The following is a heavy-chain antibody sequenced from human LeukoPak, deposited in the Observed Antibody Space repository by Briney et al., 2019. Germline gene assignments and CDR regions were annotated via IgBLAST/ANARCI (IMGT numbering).Heavy chain of an antibody. J-gene: IGHJ4*02. V-gene: IGHV1-24*01. CDR1: GYTFTELS. D-gene: IGHD3-22*01. CDR2: FDPEDGET. Sequence: GASVKVSCKVSGYTFTELSMHWVRQAPGKGLEWMGGFDPEDGETIYAQKFQGRVTMTEDTSTDTAYMELSSLRSEDTAVYYCATPAELVVVNAFDYWGQGTLVTVSS. CDR3: ATPAELVVVNAFDY.